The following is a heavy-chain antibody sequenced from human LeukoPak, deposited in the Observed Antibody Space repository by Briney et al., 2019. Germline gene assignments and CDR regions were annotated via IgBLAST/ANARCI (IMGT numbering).Heavy chain of an antibody. CDR2: INPYSGDT. Sequence: ASVKVSCKASGYTFTYYYMHWLRQAPGQALEWMGWINPYSGDTNYAQTFQGRVTMTRDTSITTAYMDLSRLKFGDTAVYYCARACVENTLRIDDYWGQGTLVTVSS. D-gene: IGHD1-14*01. J-gene: IGHJ4*02. V-gene: IGHV1-2*02. CDR1: GYTFTYYY. CDR3: ARACVENTLRIDDY.